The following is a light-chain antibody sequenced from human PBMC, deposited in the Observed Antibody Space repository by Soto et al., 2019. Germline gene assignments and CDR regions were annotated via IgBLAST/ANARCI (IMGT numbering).Light chain of an antibody. CDR3: KQPRT. V-gene: IGKV3-11*01. CDR2: AAC. Sequence: EIVMTQSPATLSVSPGERATLSCRASQSASSNLAWYPQNPGQAPRLLICAACNRATGIAARFSGRGSGTDFTLTTSSLAPEDFAVYYCKQPRTFGQGTRLEIK. CDR1: QSASSN. J-gene: IGKJ5*01.